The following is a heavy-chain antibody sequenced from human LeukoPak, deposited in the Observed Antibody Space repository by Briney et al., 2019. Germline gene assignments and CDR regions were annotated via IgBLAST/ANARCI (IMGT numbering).Heavy chain of an antibody. D-gene: IGHD1-1*01. Sequence: ASVKVSCKASGYTFSGYYMHWVRQAPGQGLEWMGWINPNSGGTKFAQKFQGRVTMTRDTSISTAYMGLSRLRSDDTAVYYCAREAETTLNWFDPWGQGTLVTVST. CDR2: INPNSGGT. J-gene: IGHJ5*02. V-gene: IGHV1-2*02. CDR3: AREAETTLNWFDP. CDR1: GYTFSGYY.